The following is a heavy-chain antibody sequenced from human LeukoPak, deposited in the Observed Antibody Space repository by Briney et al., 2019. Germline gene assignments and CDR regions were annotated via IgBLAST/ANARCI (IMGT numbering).Heavy chain of an antibody. CDR3: ARTPVADAFDI. V-gene: IGHV3-21*01. Sequence: GGSLRLSCAASGFTFSSYSMYWVRQAPGKGLEWVSSISSSSSYIYYADSVKGRFTISRDNAKNSLYLQMNSLRAEDTAVYYCARTPVADAFDIWGQGTMVTVSS. CDR2: ISSSSSYI. J-gene: IGHJ3*02. D-gene: IGHD6-19*01. CDR1: GFTFSSYS.